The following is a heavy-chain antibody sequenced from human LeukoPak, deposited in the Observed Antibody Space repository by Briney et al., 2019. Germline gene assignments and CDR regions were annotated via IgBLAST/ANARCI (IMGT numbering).Heavy chain of an antibody. D-gene: IGHD2-2*01. V-gene: IGHV3-23*01. CDR3: AKVGEDIVVVPAAMTTFGGVILPYFDY. CDR1: GFTFSSYA. Sequence: GGSLRLSCAASGFTFSSYAMSWVRQAPGKGLEWVSAISGSGGSTYYADSVKGRFTISRDNSKNTLYLQMNSLRAEDTAVYYCAKVGEDIVVVPAAMTTFGGVILPYFDYWGQGTLVTVPS. J-gene: IGHJ4*02. CDR2: ISGSGGST.